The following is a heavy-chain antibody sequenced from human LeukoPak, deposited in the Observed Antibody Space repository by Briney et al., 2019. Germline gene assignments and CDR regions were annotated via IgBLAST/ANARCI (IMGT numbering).Heavy chain of an antibody. CDR3: ARHGRSGYSYGYDYYYYYMDV. D-gene: IGHD5-18*01. CDR2: INHSGST. CDR1: GGPFSGYY. Sequence: PSETLSLTCAVYGGPFSGYYWSWIRQPPGKGLEWIGEINHSGSTNYNPSLKSRVTISVDTSKDQFSLKLSSVTAADTAVYYCARHGRSGYSYGYDYYYYYMDVWGKGTTVTISS. V-gene: IGHV4-34*01. J-gene: IGHJ6*03.